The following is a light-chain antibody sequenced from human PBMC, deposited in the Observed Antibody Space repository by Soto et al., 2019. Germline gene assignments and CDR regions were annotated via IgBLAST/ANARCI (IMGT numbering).Light chain of an antibody. V-gene: IGLV1-44*01. CDR1: SSNIGSNT. Sequence: QSALTQPPSASGTPGQRVTISASGISSNIGSNTVSWYQQVPGTAPKLLIYDNDERPSGVPGRFSGSKSGTSASLAISGLQSEDEADYYCATWDDSRNGYVFGPGTKVT. J-gene: IGLJ1*01. CDR2: DND. CDR3: ATWDDSRNGYV.